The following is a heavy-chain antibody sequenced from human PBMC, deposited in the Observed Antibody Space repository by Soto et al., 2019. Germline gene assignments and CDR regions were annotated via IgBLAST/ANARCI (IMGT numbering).Heavy chain of an antibody. Sequence: LRLSCAASGFTFSSYAMHWVRQAPGKGLEWVAVISYDGSNKYYADSVKGRFTISRDNSKNTLYLQMNSLRAEDTAVYYCARDRRITMVRGGQYYYGMGVWGQGTTVTVSS. CDR2: ISYDGSNK. J-gene: IGHJ6*02. V-gene: IGHV3-30-3*01. CDR3: ARDRRITMVRGGQYYYGMGV. CDR1: GFTFSSYA. D-gene: IGHD3-10*01.